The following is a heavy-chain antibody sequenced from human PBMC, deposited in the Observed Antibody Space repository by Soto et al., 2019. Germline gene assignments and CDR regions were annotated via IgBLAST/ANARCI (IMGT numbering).Heavy chain of an antibody. CDR1: EDTFRNYA. J-gene: IGHJ2*01. D-gene: IGHD3-22*01. V-gene: IGHV1-69*06. CDR2: IIPIFGTA. Sequence: QVELVQSGAEVKKPGSSVKVSCQASEDTFRNYAISWVRQAPGQGLEWMGGIIPIFGTANYAQKFQCRVTITAVTSANTVYLELSSMRTEDTAVYYCASTKYHNIAYYYWYLGIWVRGTLVTVYS. CDR3: ASTKYHNIAYYYWYLGI.